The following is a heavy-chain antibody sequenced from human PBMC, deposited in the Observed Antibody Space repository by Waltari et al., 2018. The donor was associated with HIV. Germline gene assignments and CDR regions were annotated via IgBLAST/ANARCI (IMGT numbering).Heavy chain of an antibody. D-gene: IGHD1-26*01. CDR1: GGSISNSNYF. V-gene: IGHV4-39*01. Sequence: QLQLLASGPGLVKLSETLSLPCPDSGGSISNSNYFWDWIRQPPGKGLEWSGRIYYTGCTYSNPSLKSRGTISVDTSKNQFCLRLSSVTAADTAVYYCSRHALVVGARYWYCDLWGRGTLVSVSS. CDR3: SRHALVVGARYWYCDL. J-gene: IGHJ2*01. CDR2: IYYTGCT.